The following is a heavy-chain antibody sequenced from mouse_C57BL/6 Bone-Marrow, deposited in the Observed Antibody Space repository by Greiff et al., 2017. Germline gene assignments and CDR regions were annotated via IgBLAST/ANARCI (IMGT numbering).Heavy chain of an antibody. CDR2: ISSGGDYI. J-gene: IGHJ2*01. D-gene: IGHD2-12*01. Sequence: EVKLMESGEGLVKPGGSLKLSCAASGFTFSSYAMSWVRQTPEKRLEWVAYISSGGDYIYYADTVKGRFTISRDNARNTLYLQMSSLKSEDTAMYYCTRENLAYYSHYFDYWGQGTTLTVSS. CDR1: GFTFSSYA. V-gene: IGHV5-9-1*02. CDR3: TRENLAYYSHYFDY.